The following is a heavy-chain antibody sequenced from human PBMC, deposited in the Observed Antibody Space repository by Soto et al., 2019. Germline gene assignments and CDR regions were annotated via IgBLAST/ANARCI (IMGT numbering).Heavy chain of an antibody. CDR3: ARIHGYSYGPPDY. Sequence: PGGSLRLSCAASGFTFSSYGMHWVRQAPGKGLEWVAVIWYDGSNKYYADSVKGRFTISRDNSKNTLYLQMNSLRAEDTAVYYCARIHGYSYGPPDYWGQGTLVTVSS. J-gene: IGHJ4*02. V-gene: IGHV3-33*01. D-gene: IGHD5-18*01. CDR1: GFTFSSYG. CDR2: IWYDGSNK.